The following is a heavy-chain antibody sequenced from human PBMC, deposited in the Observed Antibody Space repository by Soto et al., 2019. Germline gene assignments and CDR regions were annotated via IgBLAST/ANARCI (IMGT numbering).Heavy chain of an antibody. CDR3: ARHPGYYDVLTGYSTYYFDY. CDR2: IYYSGTT. V-gene: IGHV4-31*03. Sequence: PSETLSLTCTVSGGSINSGGYYWSWIRQHPGKGLEWVGYIYYSGTTYYNPSLQSRLTISRDTPKNQFSLRLSSVTAADTAIYYCARHPGYYDVLTGYSTYYFDYWGQGALVTVSS. J-gene: IGHJ4*02. CDR1: GGSINSGGYY. D-gene: IGHD3-9*01.